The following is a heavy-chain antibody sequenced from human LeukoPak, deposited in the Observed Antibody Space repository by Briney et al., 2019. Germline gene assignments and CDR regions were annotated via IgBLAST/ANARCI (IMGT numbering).Heavy chain of an antibody. V-gene: IGHV3-23*01. CDR3: AKPSPGGNHFDY. Sequence: GGSLRLSCAVSGFTFNSYAMSWVRQAPGKGPEWVSGISSGGSDTFYADSVKGRFTILRDTSKNTLYLQMNSLRANDTALYYCAKPSPGGNHFDYWGQGTLVTVSS. J-gene: IGHJ4*02. CDR2: ISSGGSDT. D-gene: IGHD4-23*01. CDR1: GFTFNSYA.